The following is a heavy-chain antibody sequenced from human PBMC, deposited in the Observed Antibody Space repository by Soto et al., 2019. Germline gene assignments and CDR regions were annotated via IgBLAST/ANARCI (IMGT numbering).Heavy chain of an antibody. CDR1: GFTFSSYA. CDR2: ISYDGSNK. J-gene: IGHJ6*02. D-gene: IGHD2-2*01. CDR3: ARERHQYQLPSHYYYYYGMDV. Sequence: GGSLRLSCAASGFTFSSYALHWVRQAPGKGLEWVAVISYDGSNKYYADSVKGRFTISRDNSKNTLYLQMNSLRPEDTAVYYCARERHQYQLPSHYYYYYGMDVWGQGTTVTVSS. V-gene: IGHV3-30-3*01.